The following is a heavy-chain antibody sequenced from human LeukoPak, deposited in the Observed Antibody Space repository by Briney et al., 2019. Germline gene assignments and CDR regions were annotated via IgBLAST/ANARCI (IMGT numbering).Heavy chain of an antibody. J-gene: IGHJ4*02. CDR1: RFTLSSYW. D-gene: IGHD3-10*01. V-gene: IGHV3-74*01. Sequence: PGGSLRLSCVASRFTLSSYWMNWVRQAPGRGLVWVARTNYDGSYTDYADSVKGRFTISRDNAKNSLYLQMNSLRAEDTALYYCAKASGSGPFDYWGQGTLVTVSS. CDR3: AKASGSGPFDY. CDR2: TNYDGSYT.